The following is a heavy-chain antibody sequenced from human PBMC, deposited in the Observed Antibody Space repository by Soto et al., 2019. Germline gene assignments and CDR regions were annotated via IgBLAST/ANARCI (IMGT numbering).Heavy chain of an antibody. D-gene: IGHD3-22*01. CDR2: IYHSGGP. Sequence: HLQLQESGSGLVKPSQTLSLTCTVSGDSISNGGYSWNWIRQPPGKGLEWIGYIYHSGGPAFNPSLKSRVTITVDSSNTQFSLKLRSVTAADTAVYYCARDSRSGYYLEYWGQGTLITVSS. V-gene: IGHV4-30-2*01. J-gene: IGHJ4*02. CDR1: GDSISNGGYS. CDR3: ARDSRSGYYLEY.